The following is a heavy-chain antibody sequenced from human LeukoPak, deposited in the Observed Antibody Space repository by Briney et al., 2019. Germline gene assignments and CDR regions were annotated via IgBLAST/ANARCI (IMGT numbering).Heavy chain of an antibody. D-gene: IGHD4-17*01. V-gene: IGHV3-30*18. CDR1: GFTFSSYG. CDR3: AKTISVTTEGYYYYYYGMDV. J-gene: IGHJ6*02. CDR2: ISYDGSNK. Sequence: GGSLRLSCAASGFTFSSYGMHWVRQAPGKGLEWVAVISYDGSNKYYADSVKGRFTISRDNSKNTLYLQMNSLRAEDTAVYYCAKTISVTTEGYYYYYYGMDVWGQGTTVTVSS.